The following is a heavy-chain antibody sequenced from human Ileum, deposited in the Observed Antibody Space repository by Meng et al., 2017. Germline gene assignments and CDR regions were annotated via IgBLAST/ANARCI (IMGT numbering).Heavy chain of an antibody. Sequence: GESLKISCTVSGFTSSSYWMHWVRQAPGGGLLWVSRIIPNGSGATYADSVRGRFTISRDNAKNTVYLQMNSLRAEDTGVYYCARDQKVWQLDYWGQGTLVTVSS. CDR2: IIPNGSGA. D-gene: IGHD6-13*01. CDR3: ARDQKVWQLDY. V-gene: IGHV3-74*01. J-gene: IGHJ4*02. CDR1: GFTSSSYW.